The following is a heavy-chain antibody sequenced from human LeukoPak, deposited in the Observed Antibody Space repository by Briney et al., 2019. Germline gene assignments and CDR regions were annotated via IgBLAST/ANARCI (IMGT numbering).Heavy chain of an antibody. Sequence: GGSLRLSCAASGFTFSNYGMHWVRQAPGKGLEWVSVISFDGSAKYYADSVKGRFTISRDNSKNTLYLQMNSLRAEDTAVYYCAKWAVLLWFGESSSGYYFDYWGQGALVTVSS. V-gene: IGHV3-30*18. CDR1: GFTFSNYG. CDR2: ISFDGSAK. CDR3: AKWAVLLWFGESSSGYYFDY. J-gene: IGHJ4*02. D-gene: IGHD3-10*01.